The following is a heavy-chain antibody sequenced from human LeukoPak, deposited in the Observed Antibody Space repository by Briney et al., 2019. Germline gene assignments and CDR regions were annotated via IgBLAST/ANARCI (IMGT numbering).Heavy chain of an antibody. J-gene: IGHJ4*02. D-gene: IGHD3-22*01. CDR2: ISSSGSTI. V-gene: IGHV3-48*03. CDR1: GFTFSSYE. CDR3: AKRPSSGLYYFDY. Sequence: PGGSLRLSCAASGFTFSSYEMNWVRQAPGKGLEWVSYISSSGSTIYYADSVKGRFTISRDNSKNTLYLQMNSLRAEDTAVYYCAKRPSSGLYYFDYWGQGTLVTVSS.